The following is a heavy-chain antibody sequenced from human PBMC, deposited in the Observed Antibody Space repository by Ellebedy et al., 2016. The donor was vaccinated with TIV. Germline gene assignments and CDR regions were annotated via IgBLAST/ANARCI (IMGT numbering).Heavy chain of an antibody. CDR3: ASIAVAEFAY. J-gene: IGHJ4*02. V-gene: IGHV4-39*01. Sequence: SETLSLTCTVSGGSISSSSYYWGWIRQPPGKGLEWIGSIYYSGSTYYNPSLKSRVTISVDTSKNQFSLKLSSVTAADTAVYYCASIAVAEFAYWGQGTLVTVSS. D-gene: IGHD6-19*01. CDR2: IYYSGST. CDR1: GGSISSSSYY.